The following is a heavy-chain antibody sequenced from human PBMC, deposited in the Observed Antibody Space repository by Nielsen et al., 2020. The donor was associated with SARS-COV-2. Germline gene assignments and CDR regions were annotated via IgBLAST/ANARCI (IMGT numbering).Heavy chain of an antibody. J-gene: IGHJ4*02. Sequence: GGSLRLSCAASGFAFSSYAMSWVRQAPGKGLEWVSAISDSGGSTYYADSVKGRFTISRDNSKNTLYLQMNSLGADDTAIYYCAKGRSAAVHYWGQGTLVTVSS. CDR3: AKGRSAAVHY. CDR2: ISDSGGST. CDR1: GFAFSSYA. V-gene: IGHV3-23*01. D-gene: IGHD6-13*01.